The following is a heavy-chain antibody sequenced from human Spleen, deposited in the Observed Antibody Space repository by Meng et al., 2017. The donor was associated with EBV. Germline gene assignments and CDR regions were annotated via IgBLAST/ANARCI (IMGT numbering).Heavy chain of an antibody. J-gene: IGHJ4*02. V-gene: IGHV1-46*01. D-gene: IGHD2/OR15-2a*01. Sequence: QVQVVQSGAAVKKPGASAKVSCKASGYTFTSYYVHWVRQAPGQGLEWVGIINPSDGSTSYAQKFQGRVTMTRDTSTSTVYMELSSLRSEDTAIYYCSTSQFDYWGQGTLVTVSS. CDR3: STSQFDY. CDR2: INPSDGST. CDR1: GYTFTSYY.